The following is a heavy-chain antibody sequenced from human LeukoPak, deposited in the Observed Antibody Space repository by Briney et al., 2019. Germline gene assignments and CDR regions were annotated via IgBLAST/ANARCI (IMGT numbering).Heavy chain of an antibody. V-gene: IGHV4-59*01. J-gene: IGHJ6*02. CDR2: IYYSGST. CDR3: ARGADSSGYYTFYYYYGMDL. D-gene: IGHD3-22*01. Sequence: SETLSLTCTVSGGSISSYYWSWIRQPPGKGPEWIGYIYYSGSTNYNPSLKSRVTISVDASKNHFSLKLRSVTAADTAVYYCARGADSSGYYTFYYYYGMDLWGQGTTVTVSS. CDR1: GGSISSYY.